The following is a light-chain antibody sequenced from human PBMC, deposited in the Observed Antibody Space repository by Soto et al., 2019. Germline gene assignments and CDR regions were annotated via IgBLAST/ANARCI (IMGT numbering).Light chain of an antibody. CDR3: QQRSDWPT. CDR2: DIS. V-gene: IGKV3-11*01. CDR1: QSVGSY. J-gene: IGKJ1*01. Sequence: EIVLTQSPATLSLSPGERATLSCRASQSVGSYLAWYQQKPGQAPRLLIFDISTRATGIPARFSGSGSGTDFTLTISSLEPEDFAVYYCQQRSDWPTFVPGTKVEI.